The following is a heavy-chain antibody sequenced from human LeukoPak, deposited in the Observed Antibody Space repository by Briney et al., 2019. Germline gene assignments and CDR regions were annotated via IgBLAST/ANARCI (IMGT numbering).Heavy chain of an antibody. J-gene: IGHJ4*02. Sequence: SGTLSLTCVVSGGSISNGNWWSWVRQSPGKGLEWIGEIYRSGSTNYNPSLRSRVTISVDTSKNQFSLKLTSVTAADTAMYYCGRSGAYCIDYWGQGNLVTVSS. CDR1: GGSISNGNW. V-gene: IGHV4-4*02. D-gene: IGHD2-15*01. CDR2: IYRSGST. CDR3: GRSGAYCIDY.